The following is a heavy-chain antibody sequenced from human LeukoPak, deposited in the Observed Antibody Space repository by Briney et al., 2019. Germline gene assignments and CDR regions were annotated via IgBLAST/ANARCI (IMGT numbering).Heavy chain of an antibody. CDR1: GGTFSSYA. D-gene: IGHD3-22*01. J-gene: IGHJ4*02. Sequence: GSSVKVSCKASGGTFSSYAISWVRQAPGQGLAWMGRIIPIFGTANYAQKFQGRVTITTDESTSTAYMELSSLRSEDTAVYYCARAYRPGYYDSSGYYGYWGQGTLVTVSS. CDR3: ARAYRPGYYDSSGYYGY. CDR2: IIPIFGTA. V-gene: IGHV1-69*05.